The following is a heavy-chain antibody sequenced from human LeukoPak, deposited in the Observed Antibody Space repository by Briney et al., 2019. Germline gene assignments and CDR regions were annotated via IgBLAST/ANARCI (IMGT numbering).Heavy chain of an antibody. CDR3: ARVGGGYDFGY. CDR2: IYSGGST. CDR1: GFTVSSNY. Sequence: GGSLRLSCAATGFTVSSNYMSWVRQAPGKGLEWVSVIYSGGSTYYADSVTGRFTISRDNSKNTLYIQMNSLRAEDTAVYYCARVGGGYDFGYWGQGTLVTVSS. J-gene: IGHJ4*02. D-gene: IGHD5-12*01. V-gene: IGHV3-53*01.